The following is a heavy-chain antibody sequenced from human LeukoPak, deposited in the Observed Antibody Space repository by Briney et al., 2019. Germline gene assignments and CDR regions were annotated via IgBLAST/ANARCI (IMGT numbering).Heavy chain of an antibody. Sequence: PGGSLRLSRSASAFTFSTYWMVWVRQAPGKGLLWVSHIDSDGSRTGYADPVKGRFTMSRDNAKNTLYLQMNSLRAEDTAVYFCARAAYSSSPDYWGQGTLVTVSS. D-gene: IGHD6-6*01. V-gene: IGHV3-74*01. J-gene: IGHJ4*02. CDR1: AFTFSTYW. CDR2: IDSDGSRT. CDR3: ARAAYSSSPDY.